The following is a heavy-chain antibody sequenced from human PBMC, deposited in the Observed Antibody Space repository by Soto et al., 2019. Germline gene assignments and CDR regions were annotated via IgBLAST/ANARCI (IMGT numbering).Heavy chain of an antibody. CDR2: INTAKDTT. Sequence: QVQLVQSGAEVKRPGASVKVSCKASGYTFTSYAVHWVRQAPGQRLEWMGWINTAKDTTKYSQKFQGRVTITRDTSANIVYIEVSSLTSEDTAVYYCARGSSWSYFDYWGQGTLVTVSS. CDR1: GYTFTSYA. V-gene: IGHV1-3*04. J-gene: IGHJ4*02. CDR3: ARGSSWSYFDY. D-gene: IGHD6-13*01.